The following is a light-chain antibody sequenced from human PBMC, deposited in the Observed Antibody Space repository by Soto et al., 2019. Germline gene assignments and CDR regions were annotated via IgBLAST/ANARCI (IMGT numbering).Light chain of an antibody. Sequence: QLVLTQPPSVSAAPGQKVTISCSGTSSNIGENYVSWYQQFPGTAPKLLIYENNERPSGIPDRFSGSKSGTSASLGITALQTGDEADYYCTSWDTRLSVVMFGGGTKLTVL. CDR2: ENN. J-gene: IGLJ3*02. V-gene: IGLV1-51*02. CDR3: TSWDTRLSVVM. CDR1: SSNIGENY.